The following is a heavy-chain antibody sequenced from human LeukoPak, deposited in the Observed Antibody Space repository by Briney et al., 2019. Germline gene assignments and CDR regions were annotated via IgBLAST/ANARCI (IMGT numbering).Heavy chain of an antibody. D-gene: IGHD3-22*01. CDR1: GVSISSSNSY. Sequence: SETLSLTCTVSGVSISSSNSYWGWIRQPPGKGLEWIGSIYYSGNTYYNASLKSQVSISIDTSKNQFSLRLTSVTAADTAVYYCARRRLASYYYDSSGYGPPLFDYWGQGTLVTVSS. J-gene: IGHJ4*02. CDR3: ARRRLASYYYDSSGYGPPLFDY. CDR2: IYYSGNT. V-gene: IGHV4-39*01.